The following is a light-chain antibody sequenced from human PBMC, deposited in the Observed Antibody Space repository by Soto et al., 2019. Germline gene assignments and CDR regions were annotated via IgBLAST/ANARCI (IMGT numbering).Light chain of an antibody. CDR3: SSYAGSNNFV. CDR1: SSDVGAYDY. V-gene: IGLV2-8*01. CDR2: EVT. J-gene: IGLJ1*01. Sequence: QSALTQPPSASGSPGQSVTISCTRTSSDVGAYDYVSWFQQHPGKAPKLMIYEVTKRPSGVPDRFSGSKSGNTASLTVSGLQAEDEADYYCSSYAGSNNFVFGPGTKVTVL.